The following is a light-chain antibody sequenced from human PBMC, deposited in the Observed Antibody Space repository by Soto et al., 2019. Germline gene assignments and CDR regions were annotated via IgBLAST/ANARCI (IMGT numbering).Light chain of an antibody. CDR2: AAS. V-gene: IGKV1-39*01. CDR1: QSISSY. Sequence: DIQVTQSPSSLSASVGDRVTITCRARQSISSYLNWYRQKPGRAPNLLIYAASKLQSGVTSRFSGSGSGTDFTLTISSLQPGDFAIYYCHQSYSAPWTFGQGTKVEIK. J-gene: IGKJ1*01. CDR3: HQSYSAPWT.